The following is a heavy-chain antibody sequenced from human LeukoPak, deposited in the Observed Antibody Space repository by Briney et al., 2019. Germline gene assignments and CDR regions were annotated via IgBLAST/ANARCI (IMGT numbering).Heavy chain of an antibody. D-gene: IGHD4-11*01. V-gene: IGHV1-2*02. CDR3: ARLSTVTTSFDY. CDR1: GYTFTGYY. Sequence: GASVKVSCKASGYTFTGYYMHWVRQAPGQGLEWMGWINPHSGGTNYAQKFQGRVTMTRDTSISTAYMELSRLRSDDTAVYYCARLSTVTTSFDYWGQGTLVTVSS. CDR2: INPHSGGT. J-gene: IGHJ4*02.